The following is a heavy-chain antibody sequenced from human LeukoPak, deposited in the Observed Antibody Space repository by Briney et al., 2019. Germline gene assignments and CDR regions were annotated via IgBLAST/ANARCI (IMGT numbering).Heavy chain of an antibody. V-gene: IGHV1-2*02. CDR1: GYTFTGYY. J-gene: IGHJ4*02. D-gene: IGHD3-3*01. Sequence: ASVTVSCKASGYTFTGYYMHWVRQAPGQGLAWMGWINPNSGGTNYAQKFQGRVTMTRDTSISTAYMELSRLRSDDTAVYYCARDYTIFGVVPEYYFDYWGQGTLVTVSS. CDR3: ARDYTIFGVVPEYYFDY. CDR2: INPNSGGT.